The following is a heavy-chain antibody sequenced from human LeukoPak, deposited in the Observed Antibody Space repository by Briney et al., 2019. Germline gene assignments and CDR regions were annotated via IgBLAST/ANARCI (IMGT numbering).Heavy chain of an antibody. Sequence: SETLSLTCAVYGGSFSGCYWSWIRQPPGKGLEWLGEINHSGSTNYNPSLKSRVTISVDTSKNQFSLKLSSVTAADTAVYYCAREIIRFSSGWFDYWGQGTLVTVS. CDR3: AREIIRFSSGWFDY. CDR1: GGSFSGCY. CDR2: INHSGST. J-gene: IGHJ4*02. V-gene: IGHV4-34*01. D-gene: IGHD6-19*01.